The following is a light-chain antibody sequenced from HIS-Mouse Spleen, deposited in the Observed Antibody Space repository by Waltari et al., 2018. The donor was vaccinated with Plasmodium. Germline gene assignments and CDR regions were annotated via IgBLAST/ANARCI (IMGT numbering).Light chain of an antibody. CDR1: VLAKKY. Sequence: SYELTQPSSVSVSPGQTARITCSGDVLAKKYARWFQQKPGQAPVLVIYKVSGRPSGIPERFSGSSSGTTVTLTISGAQVEDEADYYCYSAADNNRVFGGGTKLTVL. CDR3: YSAADNNRV. CDR2: KVS. V-gene: IGLV3-27*01. J-gene: IGLJ3*02.